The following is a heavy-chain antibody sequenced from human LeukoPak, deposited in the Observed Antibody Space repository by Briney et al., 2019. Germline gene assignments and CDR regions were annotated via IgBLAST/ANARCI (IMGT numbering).Heavy chain of an antibody. CDR3: ARDHYGSGTNVPLNFDF. V-gene: IGHV1-69*01. J-gene: IGHJ4*02. CDR1: GGTFSSYA. D-gene: IGHD3-10*01. Sequence: SVKVSCKASGGTFSSYAISWVRQAPGQGLEWMGGIITSFGTANYAQKFQGRVTISADESTSTAYMELSSLRSEDTAVYYCARDHYGSGTNVPLNFDFWGQGTLVTAS. CDR2: IITSFGTA.